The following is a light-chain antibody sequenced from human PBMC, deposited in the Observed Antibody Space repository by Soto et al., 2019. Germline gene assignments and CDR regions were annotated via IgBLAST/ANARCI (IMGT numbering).Light chain of an antibody. J-gene: IGLJ1*01. CDR3: QSFDSSLSAYV. Sequence: SVLTQSPSVSGAPGQRVTISCTGSSSNIGTGSDVRWYQHLPGAAPRLLLYGNNNRPSGVPDRFSGSKSGTSASLAITGLQAEDEADYYCQSFDSSLSAYVFGPGTKLTVL. CDR2: GNN. V-gene: IGLV1-40*01. CDR1: SSNIGTGSD.